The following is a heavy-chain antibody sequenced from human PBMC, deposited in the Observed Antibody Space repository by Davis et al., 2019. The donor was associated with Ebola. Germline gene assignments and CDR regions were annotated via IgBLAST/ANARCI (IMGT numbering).Heavy chain of an antibody. CDR1: GFPLRSTGMC. D-gene: IGHD3-10*02. V-gene: IGHV2-70*11. CDR2: IDWDDDK. CDR3: ARLPTGSCSGSQGP. Sequence: SGPTLAHPTQPLTLTCTFSGFPLRSTGMCVSWIRQPPGKALEWLARIDWDDDKYYSTPLKTRLTISKDTSKNQVVLTMTNMDPVDTATYYCARLPTGSCSGSQGPWGQGTLVTVSS. J-gene: IGHJ5*02.